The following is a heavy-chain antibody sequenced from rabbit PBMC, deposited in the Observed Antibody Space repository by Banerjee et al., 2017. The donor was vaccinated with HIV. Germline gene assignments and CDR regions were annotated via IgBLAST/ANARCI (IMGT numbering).Heavy chain of an antibody. V-gene: IGHV1S45*01. CDR2: IHAGDGGT. D-gene: IGHD7-1*01. CDR3: ARDPRYNL. J-gene: IGHJ6*01. CDR1: GFTISGSYW. Sequence: QEQLVESGGDLVKPVGSLTLTCTASGFTISGSYWICWVRQAPGKGLEWIACIHAGDGGTRYANWAKGRFTISKTSSTTVTLQMTGLTAADTATYFCARDPRYNLWGPGTLVTVS.